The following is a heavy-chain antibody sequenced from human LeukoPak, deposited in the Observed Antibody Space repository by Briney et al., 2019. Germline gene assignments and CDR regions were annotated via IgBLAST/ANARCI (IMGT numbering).Heavy chain of an antibody. Sequence: PGGSLRLSCAASGFTFSSFAMSWVRQAPGKGRERVSAISGSGCSTYYAESAKGRFTISRDNSKNKLYLQMASLRAEDTAIYYCVRGARITAGVDYWGQGTLVTVSS. V-gene: IGHV3-23*01. CDR3: VRGARITAGVDY. CDR1: GFTFSSFA. J-gene: IGHJ4*02. D-gene: IGHD1-20*01. CDR2: ISGSGCST.